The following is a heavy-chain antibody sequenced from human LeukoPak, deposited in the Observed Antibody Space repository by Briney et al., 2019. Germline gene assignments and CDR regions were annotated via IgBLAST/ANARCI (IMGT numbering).Heavy chain of an antibody. V-gene: IGHV4-59*08. CDR2: IYYSGSI. J-gene: IGHJ3*02. CDR3: ARLNMVRGVITTNAFDI. CDR1: GGSISSYY. D-gene: IGHD3-10*01. Sequence: SETLSLTCTVSGGSISSYYWSWIRQPPGKGLEWIGYIYYSGSINYNPSLKSRVTISVDTSKNQFSLKLSSVTAADTAVYYCARLNMVRGVITTNAFDIWGQGTMVTVSS.